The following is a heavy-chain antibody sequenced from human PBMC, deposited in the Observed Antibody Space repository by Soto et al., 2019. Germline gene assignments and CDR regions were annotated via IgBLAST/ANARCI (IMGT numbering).Heavy chain of an antibody. D-gene: IGHD6-13*01. J-gene: IGHJ6*02. Sequence: SSETLSLTCTVSGGSISSYYWSWIRQPPGKGLEWIGYIYYYGSTNYNPSLKSRVTISVDTSKNQFSLKLSSVTAADTAVYYCASSTIAAAGFYYSGMDVWGRGTTVTVS. CDR1: GGSISSYY. CDR3: ASSTIAAAGFYYSGMDV. CDR2: IYYYGST. V-gene: IGHV4-59*01.